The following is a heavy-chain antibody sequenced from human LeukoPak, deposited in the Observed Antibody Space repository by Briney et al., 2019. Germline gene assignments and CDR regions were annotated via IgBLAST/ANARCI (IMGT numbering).Heavy chain of an antibody. Sequence: ASVKVSCKASGYTFTSYYMHWARQAPGQGLEWMGIINPSGGSTSYAQKFQGRVTMTRDTSTSIVYMELNSLRSEDTAVYYCARWVGGPAGINYYGMDVWGQGTTVTVSS. J-gene: IGHJ6*02. CDR2: INPSGGST. D-gene: IGHD2-2*01. CDR1: GYTFTSYY. V-gene: IGHV1-46*01. CDR3: ARWVGGPAGINYYGMDV.